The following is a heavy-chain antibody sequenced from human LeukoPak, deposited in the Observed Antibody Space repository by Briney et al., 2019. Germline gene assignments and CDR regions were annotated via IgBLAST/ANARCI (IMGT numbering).Heavy chain of an antibody. D-gene: IGHD3-22*01. Sequence: ASVKVSCKVSGYTLTELSMHWVRQAPGKGLEWMGGFDPEDGETIYAQKFQGRVTMTEDTSTDTAYMELSSLRSEDTAVYYCATAQRYYYDSSGGLDLWGRGTLVTVSS. V-gene: IGHV1-24*01. CDR3: ATAQRYYYDSSGGLDL. CDR1: GYTLTELS. CDR2: FDPEDGET. J-gene: IGHJ2*01.